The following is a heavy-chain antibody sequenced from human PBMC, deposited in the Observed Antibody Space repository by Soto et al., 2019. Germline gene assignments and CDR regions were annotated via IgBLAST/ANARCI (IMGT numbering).Heavy chain of an antibody. J-gene: IGHJ4*02. CDR2: ISGSGGST. CDR3: AKDFWIYYDFWSRYYY. Sequence: GGSLRLSCAASGFTFSSYAMSWVRQAPGKGLEWVSAISGSGGSTYYADSVKGRFTISRDNSKNTLYLQMNSLRAEDTAVYYCAKDFWIYYDFWSRYYYWGKGTLVTVSS. V-gene: IGHV3-23*01. D-gene: IGHD3-3*01. CDR1: GFTFSSYA.